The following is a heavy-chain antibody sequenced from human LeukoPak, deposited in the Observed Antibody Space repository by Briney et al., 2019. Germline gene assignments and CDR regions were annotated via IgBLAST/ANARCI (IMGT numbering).Heavy chain of an antibody. V-gene: IGHV3-30*02. Sequence: GGSLRLSCAASGFTFSSYGMHCVRQAPGKGLEWVAFIRYDGSNKYYADSVKGRFTISRDNSKNTLYLQMNSLRAEDTAVYYCANYSNYGAGSVDYWGQGTLVTVSS. CDR2: IRYDGSNK. J-gene: IGHJ4*02. CDR3: ANYSNYGAGSVDY. CDR1: GFTFSSYG. D-gene: IGHD4-11*01.